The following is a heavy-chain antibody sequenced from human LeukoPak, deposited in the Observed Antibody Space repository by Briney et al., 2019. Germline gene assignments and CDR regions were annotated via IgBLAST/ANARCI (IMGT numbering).Heavy chain of an antibody. CDR2: IYYSGST. V-gene: IGHV4-31*11. CDR3: ARWASVGANDY. D-gene: IGHD3-16*01. J-gene: IGHJ4*02. CDR1: GGYFSGYY. Sequence: SETLSLPSAVYGGYFSGYYWSWLRKHPGKGLEWIGYIYYSGSTNYNPSLKSRVTISVDTSKNQFSLKLSSVPAADTAVYYCARWASVGANDYWGQGTLVTVSS.